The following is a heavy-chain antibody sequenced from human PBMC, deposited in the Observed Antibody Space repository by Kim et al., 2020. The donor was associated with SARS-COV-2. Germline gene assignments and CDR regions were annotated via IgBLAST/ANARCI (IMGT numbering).Heavy chain of an antibody. D-gene: IGHD2-2*01. J-gene: IGHJ4*02. Sequence: SETLSLTCAAYGGSFSSYYWRWIRQPPGKGLEWIGEINHSGSTNYNPSLKSRVTTSVDTSTNQFFQMLSNVPAADTAVHYCGSLVLAGGYDCWGQGTLVT. CDR1: GGSFSSYY. V-gene: IGHV4-34*01. CDR2: INHSGST. CDR3: GSLVLAGGYDC.